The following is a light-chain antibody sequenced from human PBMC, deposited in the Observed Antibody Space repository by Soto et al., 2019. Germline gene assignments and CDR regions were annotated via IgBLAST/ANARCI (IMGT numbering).Light chain of an antibody. CDR3: QHRSTRPT. J-gene: IGKJ5*01. V-gene: IGKV3-11*01. CDR2: DAS. CDR1: QSVSNY. Sequence: EILMTQSPATLSVSPGERATPCCRTSQSVSNYLAWYQPKPRQAPGVLMYDASNSATGTPGKFSGSWSGTDFTLTITSLEPEYVAVYYCQHRSTRPTFGQGTRLEIK.